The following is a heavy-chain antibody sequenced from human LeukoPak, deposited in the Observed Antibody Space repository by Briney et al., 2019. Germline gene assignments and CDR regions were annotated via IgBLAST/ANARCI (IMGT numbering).Heavy chain of an antibody. V-gene: IGHV3-21*01. Sequence: GGSLRLSCAASGFTFSSYSMNWVRQAPGKGLEWVSSISSRSSYIYYADSVKGRFTISRDNAKISLYLQMNSLRAEDTAVYYCAREVTGWYYFDYWGQGTLVTVSS. J-gene: IGHJ4*02. CDR1: GFTFSSYS. CDR3: AREVTGWYYFDY. D-gene: IGHD6-19*01. CDR2: ISSRSSYI.